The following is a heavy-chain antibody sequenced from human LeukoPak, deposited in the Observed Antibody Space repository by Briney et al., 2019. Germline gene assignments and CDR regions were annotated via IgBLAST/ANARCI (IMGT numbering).Heavy chain of an antibody. J-gene: IGHJ2*01. D-gene: IGHD3/OR15-3a*01. V-gene: IGHV4-34*01. CDR3: AAGLVIGYFDL. CDR2: INHSGST. CDR1: GGSFSGFF. Sequence: SETLSLTCAVYGGSFSGFFWTWIRQPPGKGLEWIGEINHSGSTNYNPSLKSRVTISVDTSKNQFSLKLSSVTAADTAVYYCAAGLVIGYFDLWGRGTLVTVSS.